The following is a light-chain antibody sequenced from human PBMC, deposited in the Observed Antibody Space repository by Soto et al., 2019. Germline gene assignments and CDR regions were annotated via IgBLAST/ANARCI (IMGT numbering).Light chain of an antibody. CDR2: DAS. CDR3: QQRSDWPST. V-gene: IGKV3-11*01. CDR1: QSVSRY. J-gene: IGKJ4*01. Sequence: IVLTQSPATLSLSPGERATLSCRASQSVSRYLAWYQQKPGQAPRLLIYDASNRATGIPARFSGSGSGTDFTLTISSLEPEDFAVYYCQQRSDWPSTFGGGTKVQIK.